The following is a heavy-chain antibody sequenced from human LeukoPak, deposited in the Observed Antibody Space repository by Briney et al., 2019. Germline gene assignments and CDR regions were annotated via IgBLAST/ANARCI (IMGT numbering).Heavy chain of an antibody. CDR2: IYYSGST. Sequence: SETPSLTCTVSGGSVSSGDYHWNWVRQPPGKGLEWIGYIYYSGSTYYNPSLKSRVTISIDTSKNQFSLKLSSVTAADTAVYYCAREDFSTMRWFDPWGQGTLVTVSS. J-gene: IGHJ5*02. CDR1: GGSVSSGDYH. V-gene: IGHV4-30-4*01. D-gene: IGHD2-2*01. CDR3: AREDFSTMRWFDP.